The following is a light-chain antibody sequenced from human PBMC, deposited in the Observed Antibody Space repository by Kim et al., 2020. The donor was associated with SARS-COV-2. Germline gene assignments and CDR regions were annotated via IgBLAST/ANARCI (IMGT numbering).Light chain of an antibody. CDR1: SLRSYY. J-gene: IGLJ2*01. Sequence: ALGQTVRITCQGDSLRSYYARWYQQKPGQAPVLVIYGKNNRPSGISDRFSGSSSGNTASLTITGAQAEDEADYYCNSRDSSGNHVVFGGGTQLTVL. CDR3: NSRDSSGNHVV. V-gene: IGLV3-19*01. CDR2: GKN.